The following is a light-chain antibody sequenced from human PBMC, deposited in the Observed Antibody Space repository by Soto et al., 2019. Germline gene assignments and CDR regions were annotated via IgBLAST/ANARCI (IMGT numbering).Light chain of an antibody. Sequence: QSVLTQPPSASGTPGQRVTISCSGSSSNIGSNTVTWYHHLPGTAPKVLIYTNDQRPSGVPDRFSGSKSGTSASLAISGLQSEDEAEDYCAAWDDSLNAPVFGGGTKLTVL. CDR3: AAWDDSLNAPV. V-gene: IGLV1-44*01. CDR1: SSNIGSNT. CDR2: TND. J-gene: IGLJ3*02.